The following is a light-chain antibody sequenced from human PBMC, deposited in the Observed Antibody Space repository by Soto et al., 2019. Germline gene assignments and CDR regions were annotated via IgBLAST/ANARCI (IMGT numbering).Light chain of an antibody. J-gene: IGKJ1*01. CDR1: QSISMS. V-gene: IGKV1-5*03. CDR2: KGS. Sequence: DIQMTQSPFTLSASVGDRVTITCRASQSISMSLAWHQQKPGKAPKPLLYKGSTLESGAPSRFSGSGSGTEFTLTISSLETDDFATYYCQQYRYFPWTFGQGTKVDIK. CDR3: QQYRYFPWT.